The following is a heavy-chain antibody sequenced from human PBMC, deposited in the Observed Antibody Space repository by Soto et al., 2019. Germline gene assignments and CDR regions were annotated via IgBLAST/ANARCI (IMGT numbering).Heavy chain of an antibody. D-gene: IGHD3-22*01. J-gene: IGHJ4*02. CDR1: GYTFTSYG. CDR2: ISAYNGNT. V-gene: IGHV1-18*01. Sequence: ASVKVSCKASGYTFTSYGISWVRQAPGQGLEWMGWISAYNGNTNYAQKLQGRVTMTTDTSTSTAYMELRSLRSDDTAVYYCARDIGGGAYYDSIGPTDFDYWGQGTLVTVSS. CDR3: ARDIGGGAYYDSIGPTDFDY.